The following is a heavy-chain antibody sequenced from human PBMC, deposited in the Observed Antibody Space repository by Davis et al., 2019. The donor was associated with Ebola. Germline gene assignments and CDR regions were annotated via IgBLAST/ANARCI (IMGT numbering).Heavy chain of an antibody. CDR1: GGSISSSSYY. CDR3: ARHTEEYSSSSLRY. J-gene: IGHJ4*02. V-gene: IGHV4-39*01. CDR2: IYYSGST. D-gene: IGHD6-6*01. Sequence: PSETLSLTCTVSGGSISSSSYYWGWIRQPPGKGLEWIGSIYYSGSTYYNPSLKSRVTISVDTSKNQFSLKLSSVTAADTAVYYCARHTEEYSSSSLRYWGQGTLVTVSS.